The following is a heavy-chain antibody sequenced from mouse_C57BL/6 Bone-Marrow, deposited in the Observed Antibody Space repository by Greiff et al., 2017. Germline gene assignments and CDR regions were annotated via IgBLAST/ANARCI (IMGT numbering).Heavy chain of an antibody. D-gene: IGHD2-2*01. CDR3: ASYGYDGRAWFAY. CDR2: IYPGSGNT. Sequence: VQLQQSGAELVRPGASVKLSCKASGYTFTDYYINWVKQRPGQGLEWIARIYPGSGNTYYNEKFKGKATLTAEKSSSTAYMQLSSLTSADAAVYFCASYGYDGRAWFAYWGQGTLVTVSA. J-gene: IGHJ3*01. V-gene: IGHV1-76*01. CDR1: GYTFTDYY.